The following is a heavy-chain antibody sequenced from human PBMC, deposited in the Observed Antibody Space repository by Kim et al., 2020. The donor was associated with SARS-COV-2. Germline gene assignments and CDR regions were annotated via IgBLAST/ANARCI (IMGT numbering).Heavy chain of an antibody. V-gene: IGHV4-59*08. J-gene: IGHJ4*02. D-gene: IGHD3-9*01. CDR1: GGSISSYY. Sequence: SETLSLTCTVSGGSISSYYWSWIRQPPGKGLEWIGYIYYSGSTNYNPSLKSRVTISVDTSKNQFSLKLSSVTAADTAVYYCARINYDILTGYSTPFFDYWGQGTLVTVSS. CDR2: IYYSGST. CDR3: ARINYDILTGYSTPFFDY.